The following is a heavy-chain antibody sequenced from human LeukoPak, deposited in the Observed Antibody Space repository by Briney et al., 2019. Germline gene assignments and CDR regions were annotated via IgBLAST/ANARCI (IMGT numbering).Heavy chain of an antibody. Sequence: GGSLRLSCVASGFTFSAYAMSWVRQAPGKGLEWVSGISASGSSTYYADSVEGRFTISRDNSKNTLYQQMNSLRAEDTAVYYCAKHLGWGPSGSNWFDPWGQGTLVTVSS. V-gene: IGHV3-23*01. CDR2: ISASGSST. D-gene: IGHD6-25*01. CDR3: AKHLGWGPSGSNWFDP. CDR1: GFTFSAYA. J-gene: IGHJ5*02.